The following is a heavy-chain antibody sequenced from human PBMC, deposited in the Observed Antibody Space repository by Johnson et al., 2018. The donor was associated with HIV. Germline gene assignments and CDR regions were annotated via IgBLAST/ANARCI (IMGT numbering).Heavy chain of an antibody. CDR3: STGDIVVMVGETLLPLHDAFDI. CDR1: GFTFSNAW. D-gene: IGHD2-8*01. V-gene: IGHV3-15*01. J-gene: IGHJ3*02. CDR2: IKSKTDGGTT. Sequence: VQLVESGGGLVEPGGSLRLSCAASGFTFSNAWMSWVRQAQGKGLEWVGRIKSKTDGGTTDYATPVKGRFTISRDDSQDTLYLQMNSLRTEDTAVYYCSTGDIVVMVGETLLPLHDAFDIWGQGTMVTVSS.